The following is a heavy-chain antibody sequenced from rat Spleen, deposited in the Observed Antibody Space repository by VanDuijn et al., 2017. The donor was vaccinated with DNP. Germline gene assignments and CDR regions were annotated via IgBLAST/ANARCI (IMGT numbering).Heavy chain of an antibody. CDR3: ARHRTIMPYYYAMDA. CDR1: GFIFSDHN. J-gene: IGHJ4*01. CDR2: ISNDGSNT. D-gene: IGHD1-12*01. Sequence: EVQLVESGGGLVQPGRSLILSCTASGFIFSDHNMAWVRQAPKKGLEWVATISNDGSNTYYRDSVKGRFIISRNNARSTLYLQMDSLRSEDTATYYCARHRTIMPYYYAMDAWGQGASVTVSS. V-gene: IGHV5-7*01.